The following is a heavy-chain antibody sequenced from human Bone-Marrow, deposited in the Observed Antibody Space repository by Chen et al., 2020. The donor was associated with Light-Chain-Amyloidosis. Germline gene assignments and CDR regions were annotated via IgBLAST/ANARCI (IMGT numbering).Heavy chain of an antibody. J-gene: IGHJ6*02. CDR1: GYNFISYA. Sequence: QVQLVQSGAGVMEPGASVKVSCTSSGYNFISYAIHWVRQAPGQRLEWLGWINIVNGDTESSQKFQGRLTITMDTSATTTYMELNSLRSEDTAVYYCARGVNYATDVWGQGTTVTVSS. V-gene: IGHV1-3*04. CDR3: ARGVNYATDV. CDR2: INIVNGDT.